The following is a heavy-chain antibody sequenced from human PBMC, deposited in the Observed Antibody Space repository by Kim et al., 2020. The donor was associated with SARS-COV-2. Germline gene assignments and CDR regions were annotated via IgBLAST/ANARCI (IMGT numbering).Heavy chain of an antibody. J-gene: IGHJ6*02. D-gene: IGHD3-10*01. CDR3: ARGAPYLCGSGSYCYYYGMDV. Sequence: ASVKVSCKASGYTFTSYGISWVRQAPGQGLEWMGWISAYNGNTNYAQKLQGRVTMTTDTSTSTAYMELRSLRSDDTAVYYCARGAPYLCGSGSYCYYYGMDVWGQGTTVTVSS. CDR1: GYTFTSYG. CDR2: ISAYNGNT. V-gene: IGHV1-18*01.